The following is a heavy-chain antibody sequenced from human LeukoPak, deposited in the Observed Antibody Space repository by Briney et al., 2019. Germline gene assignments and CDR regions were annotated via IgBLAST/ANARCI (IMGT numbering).Heavy chain of an antibody. CDR3: ARDMGTVTDPDAFDI. J-gene: IGHJ3*02. CDR1: GFTFSSYW. V-gene: IGHV3-74*01. Sequence: GGSLRLSCAASGFTFSSYWMHWVRQAPGKGLVWVSRINSDGSSTSYADSVKGRFTISRDNAKNTLYLQMNSLRAEDTAVYYCARDMGTVTDPDAFDIWGQGTMVTVSS. CDR2: INSDGSST. D-gene: IGHD4-17*01.